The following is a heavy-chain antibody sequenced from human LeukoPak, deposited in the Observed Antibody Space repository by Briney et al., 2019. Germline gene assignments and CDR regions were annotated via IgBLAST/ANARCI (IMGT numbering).Heavy chain of an antibody. J-gene: IGHJ3*02. Sequence: GASVKVSCKASGGTFSSYAISWVRQAPGQGLEWMGGIIPIFGTANYAQKFQGRVTITADESTSTAYMELSSLRSEDTAVYYCARDGDYYDSSGYTRGAFDIWGQGTMVTVSS. CDR3: ARDGDYYDSSGYTRGAFDI. CDR1: GGTFSSYA. D-gene: IGHD3-22*01. CDR2: IIPIFGTA. V-gene: IGHV1-69*13.